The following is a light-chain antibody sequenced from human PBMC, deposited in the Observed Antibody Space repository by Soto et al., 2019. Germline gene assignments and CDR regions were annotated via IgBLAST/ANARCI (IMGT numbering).Light chain of an antibody. CDR1: SSDVGGYNY. J-gene: IGLJ2*01. CDR3: SSYTSSSSVV. CDR2: DVS. V-gene: IGLV2-14*01. Sequence: QPASVSGSPGQSITISCTGTSSDVGGYNYVSWYQQHPGKAPKLMIYDVSNRPSGVSNRFSGSKSGNTASLTISGLQAEDEADYYCSSYTSSSSVVFGGGTKVTVL.